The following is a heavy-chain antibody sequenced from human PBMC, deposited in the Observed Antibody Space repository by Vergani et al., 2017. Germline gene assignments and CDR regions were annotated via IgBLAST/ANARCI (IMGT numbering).Heavy chain of an antibody. Sequence: QVQLVESGGGLVKPGGSLRLSCAASGFTFSDYYMSWIRQAPGKGLEWVSYISSSSSYTNSAESVKGRLTISRDNAKNSLYLQMNSLRAEDTAVYYCARDPAYYYDSSGPYEGYYFDYWGQGTLVTVSS. J-gene: IGHJ4*02. D-gene: IGHD3-22*01. V-gene: IGHV3-11*06. CDR1: GFTFSDYY. CDR2: ISSSSSYT. CDR3: ARDPAYYYDSSGPYEGYYFDY.